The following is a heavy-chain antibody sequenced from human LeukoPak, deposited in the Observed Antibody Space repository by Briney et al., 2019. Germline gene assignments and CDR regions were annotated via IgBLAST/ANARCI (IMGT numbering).Heavy chain of an antibody. V-gene: IGHV3-48*03. Sequence: GGSLRLSCAASGFTFSSYEMNWVRQAPGKGLEWVSYISSSGSTIFYADSVKGRFTISRDNAKNSLCLQMNSLRAEDTAVYYCAREGYSSGWPDAFDIWGQGTMVTVSS. CDR1: GFTFSSYE. CDR3: AREGYSSGWPDAFDI. D-gene: IGHD6-19*01. J-gene: IGHJ3*02. CDR2: ISSSGSTI.